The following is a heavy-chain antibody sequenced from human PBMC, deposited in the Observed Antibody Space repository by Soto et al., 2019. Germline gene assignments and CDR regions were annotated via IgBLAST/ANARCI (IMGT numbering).Heavy chain of an antibody. V-gene: IGHV2-5*02. Sequence: QITLKESGPTLVKPTQTLTLTCTFSGFSLSTSGVGVGWIRQPPGKALEWLALIYWDDDKRYSPSLKSRLTITKDTSNSQVVLTMTIKDPEDTATYYCAHRRRFCSSNRRYSIWFHPWGQVTLVTDFS. CDR1: GFSLSTSGVG. CDR3: AHRRRFCSSNRRYSIWFHP. D-gene: IGHD2-2*01. CDR2: IYWDDDK. J-gene: IGHJ5*02.